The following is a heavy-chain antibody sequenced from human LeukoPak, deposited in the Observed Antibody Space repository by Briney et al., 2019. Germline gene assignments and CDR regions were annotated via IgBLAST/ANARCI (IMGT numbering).Heavy chain of an antibody. Sequence: GGSLRLSCAASGFTFSNHAMSWVRQAPGKGLEWVSAISGSDYSTNYADSMKGRFTISRDNSKNTLYLQMNSLRAEDTAVYYCARDREVRITMIVVVTYYFDYWGQGTLVTVSS. CDR3: ARDREVRITMIVVVTYYFDY. CDR2: ISGSDYST. J-gene: IGHJ4*02. D-gene: IGHD3-22*01. CDR1: GFTFSNHA. V-gene: IGHV3-23*01.